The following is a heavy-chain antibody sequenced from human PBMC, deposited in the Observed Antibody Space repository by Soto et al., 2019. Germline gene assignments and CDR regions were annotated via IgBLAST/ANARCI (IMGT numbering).Heavy chain of an antibody. Sequence: SLRLSCAASGFTFSSYGMHWVRQAPGKGLEWVAVISYDGSNKYYADSVKGRFTISRDNSKNTLYLQMNSLRAEDTAVYYCAKDGYGDYGYYYYGMDVWGQGTTVTVSS. CDR3: AKDGYGDYGYYYYGMDV. D-gene: IGHD4-17*01. V-gene: IGHV3-30*18. CDR2: ISYDGSNK. J-gene: IGHJ6*02. CDR1: GFTFSSYG.